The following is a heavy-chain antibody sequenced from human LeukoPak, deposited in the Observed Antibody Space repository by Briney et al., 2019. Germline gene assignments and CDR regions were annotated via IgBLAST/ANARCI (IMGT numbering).Heavy chain of an antibody. CDR2: IYYSGST. CDR3: ARGTHSSGYYAFDI. V-gene: IGHV4-59*01. Sequence: KSSETLSLTCTVSGGSISSYYWSWIRQPPGKGLEWIGYIYYSGSTNYNPSLKSRVTISVDTSKNQSSLKLSSVTAADTAVYYCARGTHSSGYYAFDIWGQGTMVTVSS. J-gene: IGHJ3*02. CDR1: GGSISSYY. D-gene: IGHD3-22*01.